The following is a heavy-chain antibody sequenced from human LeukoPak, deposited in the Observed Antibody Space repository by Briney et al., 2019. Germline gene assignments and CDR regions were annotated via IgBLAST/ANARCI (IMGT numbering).Heavy chain of an antibody. J-gene: IGHJ4*02. V-gene: IGHV3-30-3*01. CDR3: AKEGSGYSGYDRPLYSSGWYGRYYFDY. CDR1: GFTFSSYA. D-gene: IGHD5-12*01. Sequence: GRSLRLSCAASGFTFSSYAMHWVRQAPGKGLEWVAVISYDGSNKYYADSVKGRFTISRDNSKNTLYLQMNSLRAEDTAVYYCAKEGSGYSGYDRPLYSSGWYGRYYFDYWGQGTLVTVSS. CDR2: ISYDGSNK.